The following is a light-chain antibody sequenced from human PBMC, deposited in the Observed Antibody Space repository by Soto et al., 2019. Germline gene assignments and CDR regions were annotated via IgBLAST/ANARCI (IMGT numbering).Light chain of an antibody. CDR3: QQYGSSPWT. J-gene: IGKJ1*01. CDR1: QSVNNNY. Sequence: EIVLKQSPGTLSLSQGERATLSCRASQSVNNNYLAWYQQKPGQAPRLLMYGASSRATDIPDRFSASGSGTDFTLTISRLEPEDFAVYYCQQYGSSPWTFGQGTKVDIK. V-gene: IGKV3-20*01. CDR2: GAS.